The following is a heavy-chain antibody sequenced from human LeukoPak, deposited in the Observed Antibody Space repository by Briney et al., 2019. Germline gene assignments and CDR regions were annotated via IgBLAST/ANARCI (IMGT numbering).Heavy chain of an antibody. CDR2: INHSGST. V-gene: IGHV4-34*01. CDR3: ARGEVVTLFDY. CDR1: GGSFSGYY. Sequence: SETLSLTCAVYGGSFSGYYWSWIRQPPGKGLEWIGEINHSGSTNYNPSLKSRATISVDTSKNQFSLKLSSVTAADTAVYYCARGEVVTLFDYWGQGTLVTVSS. J-gene: IGHJ4*02. D-gene: IGHD4-23*01.